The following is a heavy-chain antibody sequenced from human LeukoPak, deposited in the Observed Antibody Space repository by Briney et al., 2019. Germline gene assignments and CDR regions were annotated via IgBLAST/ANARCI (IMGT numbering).Heavy chain of an antibody. D-gene: IGHD2-21*01. CDR2: IFYTGDS. CDR3: ARHRFASPLDS. CDR1: GVSSSSSY. J-gene: IGHJ4*02. Sequence: SETLSLTCTVSGVSSSSSYWSWIRQPPGKGLEWIGYIFYTGDSNHNPSFKSRVAISLDTSKDQISLKLYSVTAADTAVYYCARHRFASPLDSWGQGTLVTVSS. V-gene: IGHV4-59*08.